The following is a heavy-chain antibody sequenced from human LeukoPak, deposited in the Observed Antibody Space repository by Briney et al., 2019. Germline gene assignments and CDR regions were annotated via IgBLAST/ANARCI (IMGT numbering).Heavy chain of an antibody. Sequence: GGSLRLSCAASGFTFSSYWMHWVRQAPGKGLVWVSRVKSDGSSTNYADSVKGRFTVSRDNAKNTLILQMNSLRAEDTAVCYCARGGSPPEALGDTFDVWGHGTLVTVSS. CDR2: VKSDGSST. D-gene: IGHD1-26*01. CDR3: ARGGSPPEALGDTFDV. J-gene: IGHJ3*01. V-gene: IGHV3-74*01. CDR1: GFTFSSYW.